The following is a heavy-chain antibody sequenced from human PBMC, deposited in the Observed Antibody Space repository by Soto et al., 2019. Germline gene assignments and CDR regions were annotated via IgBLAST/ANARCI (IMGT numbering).Heavy chain of an antibody. D-gene: IGHD2-2*01. CDR3: SRAPFGPAADYYYMDV. CDR2: ISSSSYI. CDR1: GFTFSSYS. Sequence: GGSLRLSCAASGFTFSSYSMNWVRQAPGKGLEWVSSISSSSYIYYADSVKGRFTISRDNAKNSLYLQMNSLRAEDTAVYYCSRAPFGPAADYYYMDVWGKGTTVTVSS. V-gene: IGHV3-21*01. J-gene: IGHJ6*03.